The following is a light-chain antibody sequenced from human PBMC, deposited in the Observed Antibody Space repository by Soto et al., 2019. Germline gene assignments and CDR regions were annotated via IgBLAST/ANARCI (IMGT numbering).Light chain of an antibody. CDR2: DVF. CDR3: TSWTSTRNYV. CDR1: SSDVGGYNY. V-gene: IGLV2-14*01. J-gene: IGLJ1*01. Sequence: QSALTQDASVSGSPGQSITISCTGTSSDVGGYNYVSWYQQHPGRAPKLIIYDVFTRPSGISHRFSGSKSGNTASLTISALQAEDEADYYCTSWTSTRNYVFGSGTKPTV.